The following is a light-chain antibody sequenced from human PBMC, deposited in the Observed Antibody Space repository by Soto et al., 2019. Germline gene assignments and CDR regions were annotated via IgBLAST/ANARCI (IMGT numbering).Light chain of an antibody. Sequence: EIVLTQSPATLCVSPGEGAALSCRANQSVRSNLAWYQQKPGQAPRLLIYGASTRATGVPPRFSGSGSGTEFTLTISNLQSEDFGVYYCQQYENWPPYTFGQGTKVDIK. V-gene: IGKV3-15*01. CDR2: GAS. CDR1: QSVRSN. J-gene: IGKJ2*01. CDR3: QQYENWPPYT.